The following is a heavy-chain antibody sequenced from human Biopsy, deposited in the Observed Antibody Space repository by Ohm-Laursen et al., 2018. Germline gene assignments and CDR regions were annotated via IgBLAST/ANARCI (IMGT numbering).Heavy chain of an antibody. CDR2: VYNGGIT. D-gene: IGHD3-3*01. CDR1: SGSISGYY. J-gene: IGHJ5*02. CDR3: ARTPRDSFWSGSYKRGLWFDP. Sequence: SETLSLTCTVSSGSISGYYWTWIRQPPGKGLEWIGHVYNGGITNSNPSLKSRVTISKDTSKNQFSLQVNSVTAADTAVYYCARTPRDSFWSGSYKRGLWFDPWGQGTLVIVSS. V-gene: IGHV4-59*01.